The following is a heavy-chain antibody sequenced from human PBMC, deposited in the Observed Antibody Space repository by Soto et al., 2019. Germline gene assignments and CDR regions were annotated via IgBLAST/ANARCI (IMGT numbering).Heavy chain of an antibody. CDR1: GYTFTSHA. CDR2: INAGNGNT. Sequence: ASVKVSCKASGYTFTSHAMHWVRQAPGQRLEWMGWINAGNGNTKYSQKFQGRVTITTDTSASTAYMELSSLRSEDTAVYYCARDRIAAAGTSWFDPWGQATLVTVS. V-gene: IGHV1-3*01. CDR3: ARDRIAAAGTSWFDP. D-gene: IGHD6-13*01. J-gene: IGHJ5*02.